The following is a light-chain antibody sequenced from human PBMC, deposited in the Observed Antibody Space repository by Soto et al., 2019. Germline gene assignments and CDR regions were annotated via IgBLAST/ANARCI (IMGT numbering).Light chain of an antibody. Sequence: QSVLTQPASVPGSPGQSITISCTGTSSDVGAYNYVSWYQQHPGKAPKLMIYEVSNRPSGVSNRFSGSKSGNTASLTISRFKAEDEADYYCSSYTSSNTLYVFGTGTKVTVL. CDR1: SSDVGAYNY. CDR2: EVS. J-gene: IGLJ1*01. V-gene: IGLV2-14*01. CDR3: SSYTSSNTLYV.